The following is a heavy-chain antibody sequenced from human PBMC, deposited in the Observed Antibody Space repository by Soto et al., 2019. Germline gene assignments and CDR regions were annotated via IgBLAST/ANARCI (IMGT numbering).Heavy chain of an antibody. J-gene: IGHJ4*02. CDR3: ARDGTYNWV. V-gene: IGHV3-66*01. Sequence: EVQLVESGGGLVQPGGSLRLSCAASGFTVSNNYMRWVRQAPGKGLEWVSLIYSGGATYYADSVKGRFNLSRDNSKNTLYLQMNSLRAEDTAVYYCARDGTYNWVGGQGILVTVSS. D-gene: IGHD1-1*01. CDR2: IYSGGAT. CDR1: GFTVSNNY.